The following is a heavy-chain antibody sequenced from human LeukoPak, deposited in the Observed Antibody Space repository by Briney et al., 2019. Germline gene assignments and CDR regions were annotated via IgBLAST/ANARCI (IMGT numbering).Heavy chain of an antibody. D-gene: IGHD3-16*01. J-gene: IGHJ4*02. CDR2: IYSGGST. CDR3: AKDGGLRLGELPY. V-gene: IGHV3-53*01. Sequence: GGSLRLSCAASGFTVSTYYMTWVRQAPGKGLECVSVIYSGGSTYYADSVKGRFTISRDNSKNTLYLQMNSLRAEDTAVYYCAKDGGLRLGELPYWGQGTLVTVSS. CDR1: GFTVSTYY.